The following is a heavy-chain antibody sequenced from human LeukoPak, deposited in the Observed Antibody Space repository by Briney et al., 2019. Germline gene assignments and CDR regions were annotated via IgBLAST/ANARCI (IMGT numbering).Heavy chain of an antibody. V-gene: IGHV3-20*04. Sequence: GGSLRLSCAASGFTFDDYGMIWFRQAPEKGLEWVSGITWNGGSTAHADSVKGRFTISRDNAKNSLYLQMNSLRAEDTAFYYCARDYIAVSARGTEYFQHWGQGTLVTVSS. J-gene: IGHJ1*01. CDR3: ARDYIAVSARGTEYFQH. CDR1: GFTFDDYG. CDR2: ITWNGGST. D-gene: IGHD6-19*01.